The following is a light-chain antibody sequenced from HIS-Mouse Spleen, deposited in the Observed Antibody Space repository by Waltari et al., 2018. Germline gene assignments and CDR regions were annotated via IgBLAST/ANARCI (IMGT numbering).Light chain of an antibody. J-gene: IGKJ1*01. CDR3: QQLNSYPPT. Sequence: DIQLTQSPSFLSASVGDRVTITGRASQGSSSYLAWYQQKPGKAPKLLIYAASTLQSGVPSRFSGSGSATEFTLTISSLQPEDFATYYCQQLNSYPPTFGQGTKVEIK. CDR1: QGSSSY. V-gene: IGKV1-9*01. CDR2: AAS.